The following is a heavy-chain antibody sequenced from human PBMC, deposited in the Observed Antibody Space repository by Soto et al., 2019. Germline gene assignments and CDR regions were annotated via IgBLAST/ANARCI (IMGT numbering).Heavy chain of an antibody. CDR3: AREGVCSGGSCYPYYYYYYMDV. J-gene: IGHJ6*03. CDR1: GFTFSSYW. V-gene: IGHV3-7*01. D-gene: IGHD2-15*01. CDR2: IKQDGSEK. Sequence: EVQLVESGGGLVQPGGSLRLSCAASGFTFSSYWMSWVRQAPGKGLEWVANIKQDGSEKYYVDSVKGRFTISRDNAKNSLYLQMNSLRAEDTAVYYCAREGVCSGGSCYPYYYYYYMDVWGKGTTVTVSS.